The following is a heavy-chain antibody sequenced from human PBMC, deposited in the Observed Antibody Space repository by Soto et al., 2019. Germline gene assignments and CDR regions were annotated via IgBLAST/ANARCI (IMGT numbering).Heavy chain of an antibody. D-gene: IGHD2-2*01. CDR1: GFTFNSYG. CDR2: VSKSDYT. V-gene: IGHV3-21*01. CDR3: AREDSIIIPAVSDF. Sequence: GSLRLSCVVSGFTFNSYGINWVRQAPGKGLEWVSTVSKSDYTYYSDSVKGRFTISRDNAKNSVSLQMNTLRAEDTAVYYCAREDSIIIPAVSDFWGQGTLVTVSS. J-gene: IGHJ4*02.